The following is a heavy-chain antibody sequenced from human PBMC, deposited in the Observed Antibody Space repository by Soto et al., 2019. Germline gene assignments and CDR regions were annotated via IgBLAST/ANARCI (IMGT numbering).Heavy chain of an antibody. Sequence: GGSLRLSCAASGFTFSSYSMNWVRQAPGKGLEWVSYISSSSSTIYYADSVKGRFTISRDNAKNSLYLQMNSLRAEDTAVYYCARGFTVRDIVVVPAGLDYWGQGTLVTVSS. V-gene: IGHV3-48*01. D-gene: IGHD2-2*01. CDR1: GFTFSSYS. CDR3: ARGFTVRDIVVVPAGLDY. J-gene: IGHJ4*02. CDR2: ISSSSSTI.